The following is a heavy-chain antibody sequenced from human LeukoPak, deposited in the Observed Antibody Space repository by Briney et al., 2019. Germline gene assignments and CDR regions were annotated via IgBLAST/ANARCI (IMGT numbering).Heavy chain of an antibody. Sequence: SETLSLTCAVYGGSFSGYYWSWIRQPPGKGLEWIGEINHSGSTNYNPSLKSRVTISVDTSKNQFSLKLSSVTAADTAVYYCARGRLTGIQLWSKPRFDYWGQGTLVTVSS. D-gene: IGHD5-18*01. CDR2: INHSGST. CDR3: ARGRLTGIQLWSKPRFDY. J-gene: IGHJ4*02. V-gene: IGHV4-34*01. CDR1: GGSFSGYY.